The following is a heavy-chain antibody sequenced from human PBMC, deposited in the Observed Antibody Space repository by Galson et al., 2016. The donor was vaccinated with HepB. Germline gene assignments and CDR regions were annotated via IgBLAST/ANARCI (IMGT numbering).Heavy chain of an antibody. V-gene: IGHV5-51*01. CDR3: ARSLGSGDYYIFDS. J-gene: IGHJ4*02. D-gene: IGHD3-10*01. CDR2: IYPGDSDT. Sequence: VRQMPGKGLEWMGTIYPGDSDTRYRPSFQGQVTISVDKSISTVYLQWSSLKASDTAIYYCARSLGSGDYYIFDSWGQGTLVTVSS.